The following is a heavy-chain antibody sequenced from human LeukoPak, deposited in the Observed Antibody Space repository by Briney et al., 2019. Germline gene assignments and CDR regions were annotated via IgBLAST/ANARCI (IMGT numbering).Heavy chain of an antibody. CDR2: IIPIFGIA. J-gene: IGHJ6*02. CDR1: GGTFSRYA. D-gene: IGHD4-23*01. CDR3: ARYGGNSAYYYYGMDV. V-gene: IGHV1-69*04. Sequence: ASVKVSCKASGGTFSRYAISWVRQPPGQGLEWMGRIIPIFGIANYAQKFQGRVTITADKSASTAHMELSSLRSEDTAVYYCARYGGNSAYYYYGMDVWGQGTTVTVSS.